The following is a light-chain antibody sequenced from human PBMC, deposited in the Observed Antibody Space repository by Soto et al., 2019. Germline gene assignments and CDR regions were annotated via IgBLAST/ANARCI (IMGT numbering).Light chain of an antibody. CDR1: QSVNSD. V-gene: IGKV3-15*01. J-gene: IGKJ4*01. CDR3: QQYNNWPIT. Sequence: EIVLTQSPATLSVAPGERATLSCRASQSVNSDLAWFQQKPGQAPRLLMYAASTRAIGIPARFSGRGSGTEFTLTISSLPSEDSAIYHCQQYNNWPITFGGGTKVEIK. CDR2: AAS.